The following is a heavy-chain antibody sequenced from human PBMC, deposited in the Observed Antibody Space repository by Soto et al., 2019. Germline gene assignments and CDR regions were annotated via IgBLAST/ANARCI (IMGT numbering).Heavy chain of an antibody. D-gene: IGHD3-3*01. J-gene: IGHJ4*02. Sequence: PGGSLRLSCAASGFTFSNAWMNWVRQAPGKGLEWVGRIKSKTDGGTTDYAAPVKGRFTISRDDSKNTLYLQMNSLKTEDTAVYYCTTSVLITIFGVVTNYFDYWGQGTLVTVSS. V-gene: IGHV3-15*07. CDR1: GFTFSNAW. CDR2: IKSKTDGGTT. CDR3: TTSVLITIFGVVTNYFDY.